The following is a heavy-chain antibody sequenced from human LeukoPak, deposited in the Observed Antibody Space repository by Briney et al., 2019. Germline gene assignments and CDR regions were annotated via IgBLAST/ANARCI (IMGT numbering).Heavy chain of an antibody. CDR1: GASISSYY. CDR2: IYYSGST. J-gene: IGHJ6*02. Sequence: SETLSLTCTVSGASISSYYWSWIRQPPGKGLEWIGYIYYSGSTYYNPSLKSRVTISVDTSKNQFSLKLSSVTAADTAVYYCARDWARPDYYDSSGHYGMDVWGQGTTVTVSS. CDR3: ARDWARPDYYDSSGHYGMDV. D-gene: IGHD3-22*01. V-gene: IGHV4-30-4*01.